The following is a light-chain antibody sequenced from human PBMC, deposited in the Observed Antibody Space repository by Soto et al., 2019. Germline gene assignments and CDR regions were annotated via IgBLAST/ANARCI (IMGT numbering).Light chain of an antibody. V-gene: IGKV1-39*01. J-gene: IGKJ3*01. Sequence: DIQMTQSPSSLSASVGDRVTITCRASQSISSYLNWYQQKPGKAPKLLIYAASSLQSGVPSRFSGSGSGTDFTLTISSLQPEVFATYYFQKGNSTPPPFAPGTKVDI. CDR2: AAS. CDR1: QSISSY. CDR3: QKGNSTPPP.